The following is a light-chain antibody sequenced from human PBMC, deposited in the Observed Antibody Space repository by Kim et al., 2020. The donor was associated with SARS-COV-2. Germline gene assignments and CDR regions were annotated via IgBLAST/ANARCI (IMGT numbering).Light chain of an antibody. CDR3: QQTYSGPHT. V-gene: IGKV1-39*01. CDR1: QNIRNY. CDR2: AAS. Sequence: DIQMTQSPSSLSASVGDRVTITCRASQNIRNYLNWYQQESGKAPKLLLYAASSLPSGVPSRFSGSGSGTDFTLTISSLQPEDFATYFCQQTYSGPHTFGQGTKVDIK. J-gene: IGKJ2*01.